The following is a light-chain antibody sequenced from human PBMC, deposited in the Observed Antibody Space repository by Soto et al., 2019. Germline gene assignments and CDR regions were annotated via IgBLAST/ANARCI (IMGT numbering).Light chain of an antibody. Sequence: QSALTQPASVSGSPGQSITISCTGTSSDVGGYNYVSWYQQHPGEAPKLMIYEVTNRPSGVSTRFSGSKSGNTASLIISGLQAEDEADYYCSSYTVISTYVFGTGTKVTVL. CDR2: EVT. J-gene: IGLJ1*01. V-gene: IGLV2-14*01. CDR1: SSDVGGYNY. CDR3: SSYTVISTYV.